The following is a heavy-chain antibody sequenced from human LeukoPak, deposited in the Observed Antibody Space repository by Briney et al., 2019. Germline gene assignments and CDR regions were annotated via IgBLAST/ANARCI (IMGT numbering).Heavy chain of an antibody. D-gene: IGHD3-22*01. J-gene: IGHJ5*02. CDR1: GFTFDVYA. CDR2: ISWNSGSI. CDR3: AKDKGGYYDSSGYHWFDP. Sequence: GGSLRLSCAASGFTFDVYAMHWVRPAPGKGLGWVSGISWNSGSIGYADSVKGRFTISRDNAKNSLYLQMNSLRAEDTALYYCAKDKGGYYDSSGYHWFDPGGQGTLVTVSA. V-gene: IGHV3-9*01.